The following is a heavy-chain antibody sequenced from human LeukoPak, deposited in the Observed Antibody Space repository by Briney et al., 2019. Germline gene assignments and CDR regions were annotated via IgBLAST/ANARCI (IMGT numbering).Heavy chain of an antibody. CDR3: AREGYCRGGTCYSFDY. CDR2: ISAYNGNT. V-gene: IGHV1-18*01. CDR1: GYTFTSYG. D-gene: IGHD2-15*01. J-gene: IGHJ4*02. Sequence: ASVKVSCKASGYTFTSYGISWVRQAPGQGHEWMGWISAYNGNTNYAQQFQRRVTMTRDMSTSTVYMELSSLRSEDTAVYFCAREGYCRGGTCYSFDYWGQGTLVTVSS.